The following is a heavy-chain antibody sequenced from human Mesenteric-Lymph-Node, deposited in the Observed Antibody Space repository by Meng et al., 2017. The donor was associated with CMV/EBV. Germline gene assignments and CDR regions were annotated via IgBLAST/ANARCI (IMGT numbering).Heavy chain of an antibody. CDR3: ARDRDTDWYSPFDY. CDR1: GYTFIDYY. J-gene: IGHJ4*02. D-gene: IGHD3-9*01. V-gene: IGHV1-2*06. CDR2: INPNTGNT. Sequence: QVQLVQSGAEVKKPGASVRVSCKASGYTFIDYYIYWVRQAPGQGLEWMGRINPNTGNTNYAEKFQGRVTMTRDTSINTAYMEVNRLNSDDTAMYYCARDRDTDWYSPFDYWGPGTLVTVSS.